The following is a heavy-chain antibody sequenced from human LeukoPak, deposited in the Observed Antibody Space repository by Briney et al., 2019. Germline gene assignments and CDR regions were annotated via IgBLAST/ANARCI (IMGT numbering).Heavy chain of an antibody. CDR1: GFTFSNYG. J-gene: IGHJ4*02. CDR2: ICSSGSTT. V-gene: IGHV3-23*01. CDR3: AKLGGGVTVTGLRYFDY. D-gene: IGHD6-19*01. Sequence: GGSLRLSCAASGFTFSNYGLSWVRQAPGKGLEWVSGICSSGSTTYYADSVKGRFTISRDNSKNTLYLQMNSLRAEDTAVYYCAKLGGGVTVTGLRYFDYWGQGTLVTVSS.